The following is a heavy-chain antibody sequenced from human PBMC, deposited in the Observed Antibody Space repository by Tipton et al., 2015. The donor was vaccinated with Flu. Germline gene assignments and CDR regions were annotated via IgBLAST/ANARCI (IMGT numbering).Heavy chain of an antibody. Sequence: QLVQSGAEVKKPGASVKVSCKASGYTFTSYGISWVRQAPGQGLEWMGWISAYNGNTNYAQKLQGRVTMTTDTSTSTAYMELSSLRSEDTAVYYCARVRSNRQYYYYYMDVWGKGTTVTVSS. J-gene: IGHJ6*03. CDR3: ARVRSNRQYYYYYMDV. CDR2: ISAYNGNT. V-gene: IGHV1-18*04. CDR1: GYTFTSYG. D-gene: IGHD1-14*01.